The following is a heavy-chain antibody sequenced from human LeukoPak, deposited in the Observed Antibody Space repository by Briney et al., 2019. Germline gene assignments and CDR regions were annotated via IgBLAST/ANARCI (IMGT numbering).Heavy chain of an antibody. J-gene: IGHJ4*02. V-gene: IGHV4-59*08. CDR3: ARGRVAHWMYNWIDASAYFDY. CDR1: GGSISIYY. Sequence: SETLSLTCTVSGGSISIYYWSWIRQPPGKGLEWIGYLYYSGSTNYNRSLKSRVNISVDTSKNQFSLKLSSVTAADTAVYYCARGRVAHWMYNWIDASAYFDYWGQGTVVTVS. CDR2: LYYSGST. D-gene: IGHD1-1*01.